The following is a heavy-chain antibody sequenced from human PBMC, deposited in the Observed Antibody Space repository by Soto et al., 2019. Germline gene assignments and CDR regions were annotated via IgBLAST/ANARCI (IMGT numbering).Heavy chain of an antibody. Sequence: EQLVQSGAEVKKPGSSVKVSCEASGGTFSTYSISWVRQAPGHGLEWMGEVIPYFGTANHAQKFQGRVTLTVDASTSTAYMELRSLRSEATALYYCARVRRSFRRRGGHYYEDGMDVWGQGTRVTVSS. D-gene: IGHD3-3*01. J-gene: IGHJ6*02. CDR1: GGTFSTYS. CDR3: ARVRRSFRRRGGHYYEDGMDV. CDR2: VIPYFGTA. V-gene: IGHV1-69*01.